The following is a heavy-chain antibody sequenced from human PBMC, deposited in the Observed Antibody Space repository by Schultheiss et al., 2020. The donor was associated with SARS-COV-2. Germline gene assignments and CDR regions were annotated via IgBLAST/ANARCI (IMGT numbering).Heavy chain of an antibody. Sequence: GGSLRLSCAASGFTFSSYSMNWVRQAPGKGLEWVSAISGSGGSTYYADSVKGRFTISRDNSKNTLYLQMNSLRAEDTAVYYCARGDLGTIFGVVTSDYWGQGTLVTVSS. CDR3: ARGDLGTIFGVVTSDY. V-gene: IGHV3-23*01. CDR2: ISGSGGST. CDR1: GFTFSSYS. D-gene: IGHD3-3*01. J-gene: IGHJ4*02.